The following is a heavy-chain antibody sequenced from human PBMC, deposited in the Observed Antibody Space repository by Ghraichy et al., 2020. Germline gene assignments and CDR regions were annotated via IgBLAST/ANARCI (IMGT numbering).Heavy chain of an antibody. D-gene: IGHD3-10*01. J-gene: IGHJ6*02. CDR1: GFPLNNAW. CDR3: TTVAVSYYHYYYGLDV. V-gene: IGHV3-15*01. CDR2: IKSKNDGGTT. Sequence: GGSLRLSCAASGFPLNNAWMTWVRQAPGKGLEWVGRIKSKNDGGTTDYAAPVKGSFTISTDESKNTLHLQMNSLKTEDSGVYYCTTVAVSYYHYYYGLDVWGQWNTYTVSS.